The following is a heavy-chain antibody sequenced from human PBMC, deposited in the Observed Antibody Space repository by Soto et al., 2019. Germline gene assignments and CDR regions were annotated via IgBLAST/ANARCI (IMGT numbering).Heavy chain of an antibody. CDR3: ARDLGGCSRGSCRYNWFDP. D-gene: IGHD2-15*01. V-gene: IGHV1-69*06. Sequence: SVKVSCKASGGTFTSYVIRWVRQAPGQGPEWMGGIIPMYGTVNYAQKFQDRVTIIADTSTSTAYMELSSLRSEDTAVYYGARDLGGCSRGSCRYNWFDPWGQGTLVTVSS. J-gene: IGHJ5*02. CDR1: GGTFTSYV. CDR2: IIPMYGTV.